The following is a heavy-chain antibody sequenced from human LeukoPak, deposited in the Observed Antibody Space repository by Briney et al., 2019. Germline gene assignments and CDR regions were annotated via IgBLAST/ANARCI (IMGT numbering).Heavy chain of an antibody. Sequence: PVGCRRLAWAAAGFSFSNYWMRWVRQAPGKWLEWLSNINQDVSEIYYVDSVEGRFTISRDNGKNSLYRQINSVRGDETAMSYGARDQGSMIVVRPTNWFFDLWGRGTLVPVSS. J-gene: IGHJ2*01. CDR3: ARDQGSMIVVRPTNWFFDL. D-gene: IGHD3-22*01. CDR1: GFSFSNYW. CDR2: INQDVSEI. V-gene: IGHV3-7*01.